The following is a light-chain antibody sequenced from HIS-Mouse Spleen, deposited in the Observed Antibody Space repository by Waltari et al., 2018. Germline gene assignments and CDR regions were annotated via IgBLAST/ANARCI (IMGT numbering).Light chain of an antibody. Sequence: QSALTQPASVSGSPGQSITISCTGTSIDVGGYNYASWYQHHPGKAPKLMIYDVSNRPSGVSNRFSGSKSGNTASLTISGLQAEDEADYYCSSYTSSSTVVFGGGTKLTVL. J-gene: IGLJ2*01. CDR1: SIDVGGYNY. V-gene: IGLV2-14*03. CDR3: SSYTSSSTVV. CDR2: DVS.